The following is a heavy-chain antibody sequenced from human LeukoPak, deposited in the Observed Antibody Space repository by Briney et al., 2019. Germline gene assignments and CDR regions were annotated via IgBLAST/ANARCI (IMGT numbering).Heavy chain of an antibody. CDR3: ASRLGYCSSTSCYNWFDP. J-gene: IGHJ5*02. Sequence: PSETLSLTCTASNGSISSSSYYWGWVRQPPGKGLEWIGTIYYSGRTYYNPSLESRLTISVDTSKNQFSLKLSSVTAADTAVYYCASRLGYCSSTSCYNWFDPWGQGTLVTVSS. CDR2: IYYSGRT. CDR1: NGSISSSSYY. D-gene: IGHD2-2*01. V-gene: IGHV4-39*01.